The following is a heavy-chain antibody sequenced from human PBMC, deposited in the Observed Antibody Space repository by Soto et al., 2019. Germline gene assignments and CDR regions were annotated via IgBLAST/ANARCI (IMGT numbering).Heavy chain of an antibody. J-gene: IGHJ5*02. CDR2: ISAYNYNT. CDR3: ARVVGALGHWFDP. CDR1: GYTFTSYG. V-gene: IGHV1-18*01. Sequence: QVQLVQSGAEVKKPGASVKVSCKASGYTFTSYGLSWVRQAPGQGLEWMGRISAYNYNTNYAQRHQGRVTMTTDTSTSTAYMELRCLRSDDTAVYYCARVVGALGHWFDPWGQGTLVTVSS. D-gene: IGHD1-26*01.